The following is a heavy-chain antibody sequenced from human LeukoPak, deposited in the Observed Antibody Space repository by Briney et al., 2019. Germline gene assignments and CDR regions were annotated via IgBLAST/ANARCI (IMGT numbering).Heavy chain of an antibody. D-gene: IGHD6-19*01. CDR1: GFPFSSYA. J-gene: IGHJ4*02. CDR3: AKARVPIEVAAPNFDY. Sequence: GGSLRLSCAASGFPFSSYAMSWARSAPGKGLEGVSAISGRGGSTSYADSGKGRLTISRDNSKNTLYLQMNSLRAEDTAVYYCAKARVPIEVAAPNFDYWGQGTLVTVSS. CDR2: ISGRGGST. V-gene: IGHV3-23*01.